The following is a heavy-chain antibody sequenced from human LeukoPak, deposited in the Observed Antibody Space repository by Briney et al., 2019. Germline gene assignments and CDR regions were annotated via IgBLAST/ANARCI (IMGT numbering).Heavy chain of an antibody. CDR3: TRVSSVGVISDAFDI. V-gene: IGHV3-13*01. CDR2: IDTAGDT. J-gene: IGHJ3*02. Sequence: GGSLRLSCAASGFTFGTYDMHWVRQATGKGLEWVSGIDTAGDTYYPGSVKGRFTISRESAKNSLYLQMNSLRAGDTAVYYCTRVSSVGVISDAFDIWGQGTLVTVSS. D-gene: IGHD3-10*01. CDR1: GFTFGTYD.